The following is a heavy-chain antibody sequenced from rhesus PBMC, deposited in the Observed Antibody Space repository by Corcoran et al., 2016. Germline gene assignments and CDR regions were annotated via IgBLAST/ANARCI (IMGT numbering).Heavy chain of an antibody. CDR3: ARGLVGSSYIEYFEF. D-gene: IGHD4-29*01. J-gene: IGHJ1*01. Sequence: QLQLQESGPGLVKPSETLSVTCAVSGGSISCNYWSWIRQPPGKGLEWIGRIYGSGSSTNYNPSLKSRVTLSVDTSKNQLSLKLSSVTAADTAVYYCARGLVGSSYIEYFEFWGQGALVTVSS. CDR1: GGSISCNY. CDR2: IYGSGSST. V-gene: IGHV4-169*01.